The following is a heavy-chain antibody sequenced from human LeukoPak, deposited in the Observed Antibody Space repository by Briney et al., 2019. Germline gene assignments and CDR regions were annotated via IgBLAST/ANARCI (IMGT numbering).Heavy chain of an antibody. CDR3: AKGSAMAYYFDY. Sequence: PGGSLRLSCAASGFTVSSNYMSWVRQAPGKGLEWVSVIYSGGSTYYTDSVKGRFTISRDNSKNTLYLQMNSLRAEDTAVYYCAKGSAMAYYFDYWGQGTLVTVSS. D-gene: IGHD5-18*01. CDR1: GFTVSSNY. V-gene: IGHV3-53*01. J-gene: IGHJ4*02. CDR2: IYSGGST.